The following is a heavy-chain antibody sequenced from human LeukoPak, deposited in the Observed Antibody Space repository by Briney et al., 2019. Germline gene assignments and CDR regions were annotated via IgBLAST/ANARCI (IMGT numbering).Heavy chain of an antibody. CDR1: GGSFSGYY. D-gene: IGHD3-3*01. Sequence: SETLSLTCAVYGGSFSGYYWSWIRQPPGEGLEWIGEINHSGSTNYNPSLKSRVTISVDTSKNQFSLKLSSVTAADTAVYYCARQHDFWSGYPFLGFNYFDYWGQGTLVTVSS. V-gene: IGHV4-34*01. CDR3: ARQHDFWSGYPFLGFNYFDY. CDR2: INHSGST. J-gene: IGHJ4*02.